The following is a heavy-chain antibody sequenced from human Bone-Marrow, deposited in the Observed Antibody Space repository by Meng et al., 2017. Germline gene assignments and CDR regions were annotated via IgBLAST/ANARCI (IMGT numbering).Heavy chain of an antibody. CDR1: GFTFSNAW. J-gene: IGHJ3*02. CDR2: IKSKTDGGTT. CDR3: TTGFHCSGGSCYSAGAFDI. V-gene: IGHV3-15*01. Sequence: GESLKISCAASGFTFSNAWMSWVRQAPGKGLEWVGRIKSKTDGGTTDYAEPVKGRFTISRDDSKNTLYLQMNSLKTEDTAVYYCTTGFHCSGGSCYSAGAFDIWGQGTMVTVSS. D-gene: IGHD2-15*01.